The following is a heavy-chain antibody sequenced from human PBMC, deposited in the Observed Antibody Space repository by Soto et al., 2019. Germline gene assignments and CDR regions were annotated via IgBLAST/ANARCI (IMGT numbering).Heavy chain of an antibody. J-gene: IGHJ4*02. CDR1: GGSISNRNYY. V-gene: IGHV4-39*02. CDR2: IYYDGST. CDR3: ARFQVPGKFDH. Sequence: SETLSLTCSVSGGSISNRNYYWAWVRQPPGKGLEWIGNIYYDGSTYYHPSFRGRLTISVDTSKNHFSLKLGSLTAEDTEIYYCARFQVPGKFDHWGPGTLVTVSS.